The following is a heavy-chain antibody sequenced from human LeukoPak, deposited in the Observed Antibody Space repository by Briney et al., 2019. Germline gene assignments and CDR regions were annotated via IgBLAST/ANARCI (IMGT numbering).Heavy chain of an antibody. D-gene: IGHD4-17*01. CDR2: INPNSGGT. CDR1: GYTFTGYY. J-gene: IGHJ4*02. Sequence: ASVTVSCKASGYTFTGYYMHWVRQAPGQGLEWMGWINPNSGGTNYAQKFQGRVTMTRDPSISTAYMELSRLRSDDTAVYYCAGTTVTTSLPSYWGQGTLVTVSS. V-gene: IGHV1-2*02. CDR3: AGTTVTTSLPSY.